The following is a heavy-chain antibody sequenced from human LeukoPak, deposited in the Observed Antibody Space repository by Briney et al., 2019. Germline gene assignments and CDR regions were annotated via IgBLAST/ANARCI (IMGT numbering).Heavy chain of an antibody. Sequence: GGSLRLSCAASRFTFSSYAMSWVRQAPGKGLEWVSPISGSGGSTYYADSVKGRFTISRDNSKKTLYLQMNSLRAEDTAVYYCAKGGQQLVRGYYYYYYMDVWGKGTTVTVSS. J-gene: IGHJ6*03. CDR1: RFTFSSYA. D-gene: IGHD6-6*01. CDR3: AKGGQQLVRGYYYYYYMDV. CDR2: ISGSGGST. V-gene: IGHV3-23*01.